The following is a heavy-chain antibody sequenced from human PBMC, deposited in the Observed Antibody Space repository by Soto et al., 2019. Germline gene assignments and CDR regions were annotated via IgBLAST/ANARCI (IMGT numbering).Heavy chain of an antibody. Sequence: QVQLVESGGGVVQPGRSLRLSCAASGFTFSSYAMHWVRQAPGKGLEWVAVISYDGSNKYYADSVKGRFTISRDNSKNTMYLQMNSLRAEDKAVYYCASIKTNDYWGQGTLVTVSS. CDR1: GFTFSSYA. CDR2: ISYDGSNK. CDR3: ASIKTNDY. V-gene: IGHV3-30-3*01. J-gene: IGHJ4*02. D-gene: IGHD2-8*01.